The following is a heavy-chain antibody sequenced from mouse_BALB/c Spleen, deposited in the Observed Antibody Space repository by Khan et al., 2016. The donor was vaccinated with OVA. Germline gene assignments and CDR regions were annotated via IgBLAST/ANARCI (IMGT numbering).Heavy chain of an antibody. CDR2: IWSDGST. CDR3: ARQPYYHYYIMDY. D-gene: IGHD2-10*01. CDR1: GFSLTNNG. Sequence: QVQLKESGPALVAPSQSLSITCTISGFSLTNNGVHWVRQPPEKGLEWLVVIWSDGSTTYNSALKSRLSISKDNSKSQVFLKMNSLQTDDTAMYYCARQPYYHYYIMDYWGQGTSVTVSS. J-gene: IGHJ4*01. V-gene: IGHV2-6-1*01.